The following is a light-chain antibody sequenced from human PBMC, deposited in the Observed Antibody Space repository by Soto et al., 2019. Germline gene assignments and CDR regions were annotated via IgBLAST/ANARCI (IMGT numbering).Light chain of an antibody. V-gene: IGKV3-20*01. CDR2: GAS. J-gene: IGKJ1*01. CDR3: QKDGSFWT. Sequence: TVLTQSPGTLSLSPGESATLSCRASQNVSTNLLVWYHQPPRQAPRLLIYGASRSDTGIPDRFSGRGSGTDFTLTISRLEPDDFAVYYCQKDGSFWTFGQGTKVEIK. CDR1: QNVSTNL.